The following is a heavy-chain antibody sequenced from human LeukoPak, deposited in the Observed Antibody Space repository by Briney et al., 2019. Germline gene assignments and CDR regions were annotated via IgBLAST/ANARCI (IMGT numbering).Heavy chain of an antibody. CDR3: ATGDYYDSRGYYTFGH. J-gene: IGHJ4*02. CDR2: INGDGSTT. D-gene: IGHD3-22*01. Sequence: HPGGSLRLSCAASGFAFNKYWMHWVRHAPGKGMVWVSRINGDGSTTSYADSVKGGFTISRDNAKNTLYLQMSSLRAEDTPVHYCATGDYYDSRGYYTFGHWGQGTLVTVSS. V-gene: IGHV3-74*01. CDR1: GFAFNKYW.